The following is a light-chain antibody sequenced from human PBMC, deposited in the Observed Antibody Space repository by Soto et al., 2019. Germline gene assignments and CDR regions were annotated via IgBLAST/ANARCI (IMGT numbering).Light chain of an antibody. CDR2: DVS. CDR1: SSDVGGYNY. J-gene: IGLJ1*01. V-gene: IGLV2-14*01. CDR3: SSYTSSSTYA. Sequence: QSALTQPASGSGSPGQSITISSTGTSSDVGGYNYVSWYQQHPGKAPKLMIYDVSNRPSGVSNRFSGSKSGNTASLTISGLQAEDEADYYCSSYTSSSTYAFGTGTKVTVL.